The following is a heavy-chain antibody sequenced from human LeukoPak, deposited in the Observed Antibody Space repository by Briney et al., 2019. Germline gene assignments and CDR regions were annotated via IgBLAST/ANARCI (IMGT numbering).Heavy chain of an antibody. CDR1: KFTFNNYA. Sequence: PGGSLRLSCLASKFTFNNYAMTWVRQAPGKGLEWVSSISGSGDNMDYADSVKGRFTISRDNSENTLYLQMNSLRGEDTAVYYCARDGYSGSYYRLYYYMDVWGKGTTVTISS. CDR2: ISGSGDNM. D-gene: IGHD1-26*01. CDR3: ARDGYSGSYYRLYYYMDV. V-gene: IGHV3-23*01. J-gene: IGHJ6*03.